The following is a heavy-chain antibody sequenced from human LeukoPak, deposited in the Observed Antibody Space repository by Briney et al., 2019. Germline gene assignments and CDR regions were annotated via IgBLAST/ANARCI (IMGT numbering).Heavy chain of an antibody. Sequence: PSDTLSLTGTVSEGSISSYYWSWILQPPGKGLEWIGYIYYSGSTNYNPSPKSRVTISVDTSKNQFSLKLSSVTAADTAVYYCARGGRNFDYWGQGTLVTVSS. J-gene: IGHJ4*02. CDR3: ARGGRNFDY. CDR1: EGSISSYY. V-gene: IGHV4-59*01. CDR2: IYYSGST.